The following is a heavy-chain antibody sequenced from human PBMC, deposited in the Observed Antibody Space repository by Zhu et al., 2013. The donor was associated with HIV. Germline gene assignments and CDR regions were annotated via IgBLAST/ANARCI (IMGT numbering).Heavy chain of an antibody. D-gene: IGHD6-19*01. CDR3: ARDGHSLAVAGFLTGLGGY. V-gene: IGHV1-2*02. Sequence: QVQLVQSGAGVKKPGASVKVSCKSSGYTFTGYYMHWVRQAPGQGLEWMGWINPNSGGTNYAQKFQGRVTMTRDTSISTAYMELSRLTSDDTAVYYCARDGHSLAVAGFLTGLGGYWGQGTLVTVSS. J-gene: IGHJ4*02. CDR2: INPNSGGT. CDR1: GYTFTGYY.